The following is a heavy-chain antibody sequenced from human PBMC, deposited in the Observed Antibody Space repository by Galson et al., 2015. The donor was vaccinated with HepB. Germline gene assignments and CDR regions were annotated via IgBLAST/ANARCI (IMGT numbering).Heavy chain of an antibody. CDR1: GFTLTSYA. Sequence: SLRLSCAASGFTLTSYAMHWVRQAPGKGLEWLAVTSYDGSRQHYADSIKGRFTVSRDISKNTLYLQMNSLRSEDTAVYYCANEGAGDSWSRFDYWGQGTLPTASS. CDR3: ANEGAGDSWSRFDY. J-gene: IGHJ4*02. CDR2: TSYDGSRQ. D-gene: IGHD1-26*01. V-gene: IGHV3-30*18.